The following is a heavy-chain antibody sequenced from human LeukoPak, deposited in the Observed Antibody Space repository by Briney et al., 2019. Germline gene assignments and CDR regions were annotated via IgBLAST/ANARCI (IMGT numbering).Heavy chain of an antibody. CDR3: ARDMYCSSTSCQTRGFYYYYGMDV. CDR1: GGTFSSYA. CDR2: IIPILGIA. J-gene: IGHJ6*02. V-gene: IGHV1-69*04. D-gene: IGHD2-2*01. Sequence: SVKVSCKASGGTFSSYAISWVRQAPGQGLEWMGRIIPILGIANYAQKFQGRVTITADKSTSTAYMELSSLRSEDTAVYYCARDMYCSSTSCQTRGFYYYYGMDVWGQGTTVTVSS.